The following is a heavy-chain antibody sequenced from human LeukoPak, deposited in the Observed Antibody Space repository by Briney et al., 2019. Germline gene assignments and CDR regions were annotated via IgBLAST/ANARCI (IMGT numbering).Heavy chain of an antibody. V-gene: IGHV5-51*01. CDR2: IYPGDSDT. J-gene: IGHJ1*01. Sequence: GESLKISCQGSGYTFTTYWIGWVRQMPGRGLEWMGIIYPGDSDTRYSPSFQGRVTISADKSINTAYLRWSSLKASDTAMYYCARSPCGGDCYSGHFQHWGQGTLVTVSS. CDR1: GYTFTTYW. CDR3: ARSPCGGDCYSGHFQH. D-gene: IGHD2-21*02.